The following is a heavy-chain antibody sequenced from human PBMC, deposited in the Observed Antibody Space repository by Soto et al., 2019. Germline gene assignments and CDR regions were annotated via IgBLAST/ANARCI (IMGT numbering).Heavy chain of an antibody. CDR3: ARTGYSSGWYWVYFDY. D-gene: IGHD6-19*01. V-gene: IGHV4-59*12. Sequence: PSETLSLTCTVSGGSISSYYWSWIRQPPGKGLEWIGYIYNSGSTNYNPSLKSRVTISLDTSKNQFSLYLQMNSLRAEDTAVYYCARTGYSSGWYWVYFDYWGQGTLVTVSS. CDR1: GGSISSYY. J-gene: IGHJ4*02. CDR2: IYNSGST.